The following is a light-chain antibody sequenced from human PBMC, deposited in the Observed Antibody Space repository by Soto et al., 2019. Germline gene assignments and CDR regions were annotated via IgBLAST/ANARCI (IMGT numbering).Light chain of an antibody. J-gene: IGKJ2*01. CDR1: QSVSNSF. Sequence: ESVLTQSPGTLSLSPGERATLSCRASQSVSNSFFAWYQQKPGQPPRLLIYGISNRATGIPDRFSGSGSGTDFTLTISRLEPEDFVLYYCQQYRTLPHPFGQGTKLEVK. V-gene: IGKV3-20*01. CDR2: GIS. CDR3: QQYRTLPHP.